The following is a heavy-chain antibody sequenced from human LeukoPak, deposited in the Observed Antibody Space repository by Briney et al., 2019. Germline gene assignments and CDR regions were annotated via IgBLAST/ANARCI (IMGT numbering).Heavy chain of an antibody. Sequence: ASVKVSCKASGYTFNGDYMHWVRQAPGQGLEWMGWINPNSGGTIYAQKFQGRVTMTRDTSTSTVYMELSRLRSDDTAVYYCARAPPITRGPFDPWGQGTLVTVSS. CDR3: ARAPPITRGPFDP. CDR2: INPNSGGT. D-gene: IGHD3-10*01. V-gene: IGHV1-2*02. CDR1: GYTFNGDY. J-gene: IGHJ5*02.